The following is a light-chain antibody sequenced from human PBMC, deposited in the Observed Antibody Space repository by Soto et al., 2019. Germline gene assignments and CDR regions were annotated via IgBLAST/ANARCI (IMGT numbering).Light chain of an antibody. CDR3: QQYNSYSRSSVT. CDR2: DGS. Sequence: DIQMTQSPSTLSVSLGDRATLSCRASQSVSNCLAWYQQKPGQAPKLLMYDGSRWASGIPARFSGSGSGTEFTLTIRSLQPDDFATYYCQQYNSYSRSSVTFGQGTKVDIK. J-gene: IGKJ1*01. V-gene: IGKV1-5*01. CDR1: QSVSNC.